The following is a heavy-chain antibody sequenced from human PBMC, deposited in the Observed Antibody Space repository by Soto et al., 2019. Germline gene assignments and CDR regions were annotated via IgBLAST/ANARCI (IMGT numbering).Heavy chain of an antibody. CDR2: IYHSGST. V-gene: IGHV4-38-2*02. J-gene: IGHJ6*02. CDR3: ARDRDDSSGYYPAFYYGMDV. Sequence: SETLSLTCAVSGYSISSGYYWGWIRQPPGKGLEWIGSIYHSGSTYYNPSLKSRVTISVDTSKNQFSLKLSSVTAADTAVYYCARDRDDSSGYYPAFYYGMDVWGQGTTVPSP. D-gene: IGHD3-22*01. CDR1: GYSISSGYY.